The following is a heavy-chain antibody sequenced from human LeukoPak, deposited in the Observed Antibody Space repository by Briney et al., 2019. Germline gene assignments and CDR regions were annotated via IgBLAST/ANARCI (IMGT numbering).Heavy chain of an antibody. V-gene: IGHV3-33*01. D-gene: IGHD6-19*01. J-gene: IGHJ6*02. CDR1: GFTFSSYG. CDR2: IWYDGSNK. Sequence: GRSLRLSCAASGFTFSSYGMHWVRQAPGKGLEWVAVIWYDGSNKYDADSVKGRFTISRDNSKNTLYLQMNSLRAEDTAVYYCARELPGYSSGWYFDYYYYGMDVWGQGTTVTVSS. CDR3: ARELPGYSSGWYFDYYYYGMDV.